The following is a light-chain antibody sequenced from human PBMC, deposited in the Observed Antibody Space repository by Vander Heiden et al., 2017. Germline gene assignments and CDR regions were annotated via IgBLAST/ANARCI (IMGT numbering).Light chain of an antibody. CDR2: GAS. CDR3: QQYGSSRWT. Sequence: EIVLTQSPGTLSLSSGERATLSCRASQSVSSSHLAWYQQKPGQAPRLLIYGASSRATGIPDRFSGSGSGTDFTLTISRREPEDFAVYYCQQYGSSRWTFGQGTKVEIK. J-gene: IGKJ1*01. V-gene: IGKV3-20*01. CDR1: QSVSSSH.